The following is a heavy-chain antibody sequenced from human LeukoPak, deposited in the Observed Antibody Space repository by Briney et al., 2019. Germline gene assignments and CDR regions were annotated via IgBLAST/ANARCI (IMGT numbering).Heavy chain of an antibody. V-gene: IGHV4-39*01. J-gene: IGHJ5*02. CDR1: GGSISSSSYY. CDR2: IYYSGST. Sequence: SETLSLTCTVSGGSISSSSYYWGWIRQPPGKGLEWIGSIYYSGSTYYNPSLKSRVTISVDTSKNQFSLKLSSVTAADTAMYYCARLPTIVVVPAASPYNWFDPWGQGTLVTVSS. D-gene: IGHD2-2*01. CDR3: ARLPTIVVVPAASPYNWFDP.